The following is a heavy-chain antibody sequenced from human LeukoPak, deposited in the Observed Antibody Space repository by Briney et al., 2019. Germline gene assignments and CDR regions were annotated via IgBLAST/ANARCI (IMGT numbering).Heavy chain of an antibody. J-gene: IGHJ3*02. CDR2: IYTSGST. CDR3: ARGPYKYDGSGAFDI. V-gene: IGHV4-61*02. D-gene: IGHD3-22*01. CDR1: GDSISSGDYY. Sequence: TSQTLSLTCTVSGDSISSGDYYRSWIRQPAGKGLEWIGRIYTSGSTNYNPSLKSRVTISVDTSKNQFSLKLTSVTAADTAVYYCARGPYKYDGSGAFDIWGQGTMVTVSS.